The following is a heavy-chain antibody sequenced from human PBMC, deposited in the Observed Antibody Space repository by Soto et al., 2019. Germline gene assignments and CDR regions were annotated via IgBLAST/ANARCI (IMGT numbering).Heavy chain of an antibody. J-gene: IGHJ6*02. CDR1: GGTFSSYA. CDR2: IIPIFGTA. CDR3: AEDIVVVPAAMRGYYYYSMDV. V-gene: IGHV1-69*06. D-gene: IGHD2-2*01. Sequence: GASVKVSCKASGGTFSSYAIRWVRQAPGQGLELMGGIIPIFGTANYAQKFQGRVTITADKSTSTAYMELSSLRSEDTAVYYCAEDIVVVPAAMRGYYYYSMDVWGQGTTVTVYS.